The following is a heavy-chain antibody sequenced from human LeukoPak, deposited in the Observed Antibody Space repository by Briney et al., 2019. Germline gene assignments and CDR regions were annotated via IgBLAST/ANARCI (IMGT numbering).Heavy chain of an antibody. CDR1: GYSFTAYY. J-gene: IGHJ4*02. D-gene: IGHD3-9*01. CDR3: ARSPHILTGENFDY. V-gene: IGHV1-2*02. CDR2: INPNSGGT. Sequence: GASVEVSCKASGYSFTAYYMHWVRQAPGQGLEWMGWINPNSGGTNYAQKFQGRVTMTRDTSITTAYMEMSRLRSEDTALYYCARSPHILTGENFDYWGQGTLVTVSS.